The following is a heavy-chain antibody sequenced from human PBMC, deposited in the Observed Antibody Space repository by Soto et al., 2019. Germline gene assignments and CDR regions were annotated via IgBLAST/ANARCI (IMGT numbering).Heavy chain of an antibody. CDR1: GFTFSSYG. CDR3: AKAPLTVTTGYYYYIDV. V-gene: IGHV3-30*18. D-gene: IGHD4-17*01. J-gene: IGHJ6*03. CDR2: ISYDGSNK. Sequence: QVQLVESGGGVVQPGRSLRLSCAASGFTFSSYGMHWVRQAPGKGLEWVAVISYDGSNKYYADSVKGRFTISRDNSKNTLYLQMNSLRAKDTAVYYCAKAPLTVTTGYYYYIDVWGKGTTVTFSS.